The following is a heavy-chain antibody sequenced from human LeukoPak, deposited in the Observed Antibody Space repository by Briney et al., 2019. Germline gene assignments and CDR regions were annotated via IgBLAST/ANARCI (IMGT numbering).Heavy chain of an antibody. CDR3: AKDSAAVGGPTTD. D-gene: IGHD6-13*01. CDR1: GFTFSSYT. CDR2: ISGSGGIT. V-gene: IGHV3-23*01. J-gene: IGHJ4*02. Sequence: GGSLRLSCAASGFTFSSYTMSWVRQAPGKGKEWVSLISGSGGITYYADSVMGRFTISRDNSKNTLYLQMDSLRAEDTAVYYCAKDSAAVGGPTTDWGQGTLVTVSS.